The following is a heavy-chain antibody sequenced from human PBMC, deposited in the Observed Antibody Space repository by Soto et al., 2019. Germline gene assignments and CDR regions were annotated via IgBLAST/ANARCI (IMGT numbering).Heavy chain of an antibody. CDR2: MNPSSGNK. J-gene: IGHJ3*02. D-gene: IGHD3-10*01. CDR3: ARGGVPGGAFDI. CDR1: GYTFTSYD. V-gene: IGHV1-8*01. Sequence: QVPLVQSGAEVKKPGASVKVSCKASGYTFTSYDINWVRQAAGQGLEWLGWMNPSSGNKAYAQNFQGRVTMTRNTSISTDYLELTSLTSEDTAAYYCARGGVPGGAFDIWGRGTLVTVTS.